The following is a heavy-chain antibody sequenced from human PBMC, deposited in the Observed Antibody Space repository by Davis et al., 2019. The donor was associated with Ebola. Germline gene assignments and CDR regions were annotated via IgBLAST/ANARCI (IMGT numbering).Heavy chain of an antibody. J-gene: IGHJ4*02. CDR2: IWYDGSNK. V-gene: IGHV3-33*08. CDR1: GFTFSSYS. D-gene: IGHD2-21*01. CDR3: ASSIDELELNY. Sequence: GGSLRLSCAASGFTFSSYSMNWVRQAPGKGLEWVAVIWYDGSNKYYADSVKGRFTISRDNSKNTLYLQMNSLRAEDTAVYYCASSIDELELNYWGQGTLVTVSS.